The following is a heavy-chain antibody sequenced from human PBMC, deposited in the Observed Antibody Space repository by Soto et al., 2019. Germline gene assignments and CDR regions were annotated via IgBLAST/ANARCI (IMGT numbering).Heavy chain of an antibody. J-gene: IGHJ4*02. Sequence: GGSLRLSCAASGFTFSSYAMYWVRQAPGKGLEWVAEIWHDGSNKYYADSVKGRFTISRDNSKNTLYLEMNSLRAEDTAVYYCARAVGPFDYWGQGTLVTVSS. V-gene: IGHV3-33*01. CDR1: GFTFSSYA. CDR2: IWHDGSNK. CDR3: ARAVGPFDY. D-gene: IGHD1-26*01.